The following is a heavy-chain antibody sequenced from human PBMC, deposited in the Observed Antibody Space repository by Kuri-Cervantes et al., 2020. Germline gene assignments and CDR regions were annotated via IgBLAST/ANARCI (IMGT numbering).Heavy chain of an antibody. CDR1: GFTFSSYA. D-gene: IGHD3-10*01. J-gene: IGHJ5*02. Sequence: GGSLRLSCAASGFTFSSYAMHWVRQAPGKGLEWVAVISYDGSNKYYADSVKGRFTISRDNSKNTLYLQMNSLSAEDTAVYYCARGARRGGNWFDPWGQGTLVTVSS. CDR2: ISYDGSNK. V-gene: IGHV3-30-3*01. CDR3: ARGARRGGNWFDP.